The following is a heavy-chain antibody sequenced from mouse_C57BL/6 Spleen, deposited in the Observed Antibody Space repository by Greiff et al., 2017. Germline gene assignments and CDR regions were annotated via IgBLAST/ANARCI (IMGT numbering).Heavy chain of an antibody. J-gene: IGHJ3*01. Sequence: EVKLVESGGGLVKPGGSLKLSCAASGFTFSDYGMHWVRQAPEQGLEWVAYISSGSSTIYYADTVKGRFTISRDNAKNTLFLHMTSLRSEYTAMYYCARPSSGFAYWGQGTLVTVSA. CDR2: ISSGSSTI. V-gene: IGHV5-17*01. CDR1: GFTFSDYG. D-gene: IGHD3-1*01. CDR3: ARPSSGFAY.